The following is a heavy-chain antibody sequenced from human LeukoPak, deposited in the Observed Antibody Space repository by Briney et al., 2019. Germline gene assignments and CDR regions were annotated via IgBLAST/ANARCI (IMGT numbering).Heavy chain of an antibody. J-gene: IGHJ6*02. CDR2: ISGSGGST. CDR3: AKVGFSGYDLRYFDSGIDV. CDR1: GFTFSSYA. Sequence: HPGGSLRLSCAASGFTFSSYAMSWVRQAPGKGLEWVSAISGSGGSTYYADSVKGRFTISRDNSKNTLYLQMNSLRVEDTAVYHCAKVGFSGYDLRYFDSGIDVWGQGTTVVVSS. V-gene: IGHV3-23*01. D-gene: IGHD5-12*01.